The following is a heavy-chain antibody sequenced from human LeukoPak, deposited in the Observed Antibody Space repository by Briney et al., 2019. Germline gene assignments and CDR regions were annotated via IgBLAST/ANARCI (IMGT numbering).Heavy chain of an antibody. J-gene: IGHJ4*02. CDR1: GGTFSSYA. CDR3: ARVRSWGNWNDGGVDY. Sequence: GSSVKVSCKASGGTFSSYAISWVRQAPGQGLEWMGGIIPIFGTANYAQKFPGRVTITADESTSTAYMELSSLRSEDTAVYYCARVRSWGNWNDGGVDYWGQGTLVTVSS. V-gene: IGHV1-69*01. CDR2: IIPIFGTA. D-gene: IGHD1-20*01.